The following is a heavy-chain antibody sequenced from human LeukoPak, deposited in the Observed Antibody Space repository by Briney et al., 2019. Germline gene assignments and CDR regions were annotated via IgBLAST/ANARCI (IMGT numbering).Heavy chain of an antibody. CDR3: AKDLGTYYDSSGIAFDL. D-gene: IGHD3-22*01. Sequence: PGGSLRLSCAPCGFTFRSYGMHWVRQAPGKGLEWVAVIWYDGSNKYYADSVKGRFTISRDNSKNTLYLQMNSLRAEDTAVYYCAKDLGTYYDSSGIAFDLWGRGTLVTVSS. J-gene: IGHJ2*01. V-gene: IGHV3-33*06. CDR2: IWYDGSNK. CDR1: GFTFRSYG.